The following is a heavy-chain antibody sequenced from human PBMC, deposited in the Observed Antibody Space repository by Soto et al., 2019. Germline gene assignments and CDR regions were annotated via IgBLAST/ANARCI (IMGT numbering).Heavy chain of an antibody. V-gene: IGHV1-69*13. CDR3: ARPFPLYYDFWTNDYCGMDV. Sequence: SVKVSCKASGGTFSSYAISWVRQAPGQGLEWMGGIIPIFGTANYAQKFQGRVTITADESTSTAYMELSSLRSEDTAVYYCARPFPLYYDFWTNDYCGMDVWGQGTTVTVSS. J-gene: IGHJ6*02. CDR2: IIPIFGTA. CDR1: GGTFSSYA. D-gene: IGHD3-3*01.